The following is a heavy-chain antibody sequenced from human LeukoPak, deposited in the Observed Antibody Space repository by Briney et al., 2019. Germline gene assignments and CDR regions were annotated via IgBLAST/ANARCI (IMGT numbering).Heavy chain of an antibody. Sequence: GGSLRLSCAASGFTFSSYAMSWVRQAPGKGLEWVSGISGSDGSTNYADSVKGRFTISRENSKNTLYLQMNSLRAEDTAVYYCARHRTASDYWGQGTLVTVSS. CDR1: GFTFSSYA. J-gene: IGHJ4*02. D-gene: IGHD3-16*02. CDR3: ARHRTASDY. CDR2: ISGSDGST. V-gene: IGHV3-23*01.